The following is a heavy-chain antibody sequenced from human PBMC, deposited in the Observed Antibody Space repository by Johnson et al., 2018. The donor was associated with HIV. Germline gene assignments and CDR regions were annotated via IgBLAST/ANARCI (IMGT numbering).Heavy chain of an antibody. D-gene: IGHD6-6*01. J-gene: IGHJ3*02. V-gene: IGHV3-11*04. CDR3: RKGGGHSSSDHDAFDI. Sequence: QVQLVESGGGLVKPGGSLRLSCAASGFTFSDNYMSWIRQAPGKGLEWVSYISTSGSNIYYADSVKGRFTISRDNSKNTLYLQMNSLRAEDTGVYYCRKGGGHSSSDHDAFDIWGQGTMVTVSS. CDR2: ISTSGSNI. CDR1: GFTFSDNY.